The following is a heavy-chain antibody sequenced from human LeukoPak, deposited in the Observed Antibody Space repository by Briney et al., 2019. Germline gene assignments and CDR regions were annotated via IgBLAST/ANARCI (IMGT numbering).Heavy chain of an antibody. Sequence: GASVKVSCKASGGTFSSYAISWVRQAPGQGLEWMGGIIPIFGTANYAQKFQGRVTMTRDTSTSTVYMELSSLRSEDTAVYYCARVKESGSDSSFDYWGQGTLVTVSS. CDR2: IIPIFGTA. J-gene: IGHJ4*02. D-gene: IGHD1-26*01. CDR1: GGTFSSYA. CDR3: ARVKESGSDSSFDY. V-gene: IGHV1-69*05.